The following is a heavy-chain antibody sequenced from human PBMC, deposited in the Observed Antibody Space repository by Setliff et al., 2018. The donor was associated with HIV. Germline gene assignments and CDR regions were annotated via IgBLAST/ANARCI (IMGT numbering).Heavy chain of an antibody. D-gene: IGHD5-12*01. CDR3: AIDGAGGWLRPMPDY. CDR1: GGTFSSYA. J-gene: IGHJ4*02. CDR2: FDPQDGET. Sequence: ASVKVSCKASGGTFSSYAISWVRQAPGKGLEWMAYFDPQDGETVYAQKFQGRVTMTEDTSTDTAYMELSGLRSEDTAVYYCAIDGAGGWLRPMPDYWGQGTLVTVSS. V-gene: IGHV1-24*01.